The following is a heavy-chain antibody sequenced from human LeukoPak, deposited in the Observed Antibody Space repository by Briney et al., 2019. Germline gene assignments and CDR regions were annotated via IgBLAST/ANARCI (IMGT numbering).Heavy chain of an antibody. CDR1: GGSISSYY. V-gene: IGHV4-59*01. D-gene: IGHD3-10*01. CDR2: ISYSGSA. J-gene: IGHJ4*02. CDR3: ARAKYYYGSGSPYYFDY. Sequence: SETLSLTCTVSGGSISSYYWSWVRQPPGKGLEWIGYISYSGSANYNPSLKSRVTISVDTSENQFSLRLSSVTAADTAVYYCARAKYYYGSGSPYYFDYWGQGTLVTVSS.